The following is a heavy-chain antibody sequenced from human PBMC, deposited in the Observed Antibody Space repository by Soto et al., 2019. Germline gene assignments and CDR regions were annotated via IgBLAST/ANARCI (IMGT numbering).Heavy chain of an antibody. CDR1: GFTVSHNY. V-gene: IGHV3-66*01. J-gene: IGHJ1*01. D-gene: IGHD1-1*01. Sequence: EVLLVESGGDLVQPGGSLRLSCTASGFTVSHNYMNWVRQTPGKGLECVSVFHPDGRSFSADSVTGRFTMSRDTSRNTVSLQMNGLRAEDTAVYYCATGPDNAKIHYWDQGTLVTVSS. CDR3: ATGPDNAKIHY. CDR2: FHPDGRS.